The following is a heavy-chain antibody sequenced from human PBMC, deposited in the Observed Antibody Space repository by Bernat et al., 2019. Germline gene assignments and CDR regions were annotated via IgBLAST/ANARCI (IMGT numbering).Heavy chain of an antibody. V-gene: IGHV3-7*03. CDR2: INQDGSEK. D-gene: IGHD7-27*01. CDR3: ARSPRTGDVDY. Sequence: VQLVESGGGVVQPGRSLRLSCAASGFTFSSYGMHWVRQAPGKGLEWVANINQDGSEKYYVDSVRGRFTISRDNAKNSLYLQMNSLRADDTAVYYCARSPRTGDVDYWGQGTLVTVSS. CDR1: GFTFSSYG. J-gene: IGHJ4*02.